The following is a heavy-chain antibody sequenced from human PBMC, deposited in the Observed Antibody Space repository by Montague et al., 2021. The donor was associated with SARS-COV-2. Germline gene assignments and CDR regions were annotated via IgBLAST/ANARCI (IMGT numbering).Heavy chain of an antibody. Sequence: PALVKPTQALALTCTFSGFSLSTSGMCVSWIRQPPGKALEWLALIDWDDDKYYSTSLKTRLTISKDTSKNQVVLTMTNMDPVDTATYFCARIASSSWFGRGEYYCDYWGQGTLVTVSS. D-gene: IGHD6-13*01. V-gene: IGHV2-70*01. CDR1: GFSLSTSGMC. CDR2: IDWDDDK. CDR3: ARIASSSWFGRGEYYCDY. J-gene: IGHJ4*02.